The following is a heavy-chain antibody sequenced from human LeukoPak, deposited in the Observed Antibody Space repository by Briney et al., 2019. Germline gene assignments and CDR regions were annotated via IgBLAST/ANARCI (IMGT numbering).Heavy chain of an antibody. Sequence: SETLSLTCAVYGGSFSGYYWSWIRQPPGKGLEWIGETNHSGSTNYNPSLKSRVTISVDTSKNQFSLKLSSVTAADTAVYYCARGKRGYSSSWYDYWGQGTLVTVSS. CDR2: TNHSGST. CDR1: GGSFSGYY. D-gene: IGHD6-13*01. V-gene: IGHV4-34*01. J-gene: IGHJ4*02. CDR3: ARGKRGYSSSWYDY.